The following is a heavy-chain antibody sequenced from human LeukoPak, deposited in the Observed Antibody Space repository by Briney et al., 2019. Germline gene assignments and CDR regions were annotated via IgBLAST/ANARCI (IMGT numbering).Heavy chain of an antibody. CDR3: TGASTWDSLFLY. CDR1: GFSDIDDY. J-gene: IGHJ4*02. Sequence: GGPLTLSCAASGFSDIDDYLAWVRQAPGKGLEWVALIYRDTNRHYADSVQGRFTISLDNSKNTLSLQMSRLTAEDSATYYCTGASTWDSLFLYWGQGALVTVSS. CDR2: IYRDTNR. D-gene: IGHD1-26*01. V-gene: IGHV3-53*01.